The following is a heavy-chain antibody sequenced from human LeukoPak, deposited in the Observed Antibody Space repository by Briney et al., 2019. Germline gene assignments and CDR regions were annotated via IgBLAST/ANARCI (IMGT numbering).Heavy chain of an antibody. CDR2: IRYDGSNK. CDR3: AKRYYGSGRHSFDY. Sequence: PGGSLRLSCAASGFTFSSYGMHWVRQAPGKGLEWVAFIRYDGSNKYYAASVTGRFPISRHNSKTTLYLQMNSLRAEDTAVYYCAKRYYGSGRHSFDYWGQGTLVTVSS. D-gene: IGHD3-10*01. V-gene: IGHV3-30*02. CDR1: GFTFSSYG. J-gene: IGHJ4*02.